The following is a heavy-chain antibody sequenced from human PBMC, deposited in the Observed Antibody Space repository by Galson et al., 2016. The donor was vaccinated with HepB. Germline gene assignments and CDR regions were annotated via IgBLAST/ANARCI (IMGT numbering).Heavy chain of an antibody. D-gene: IGHD3-16*01. CDR1: GFSFRFYA. CDR3: EKENVGFRGPSFGA. Sequence: SLRLSCAVSGFSFRFYAMTWVRQAPGKGLKWVAAISGRGDDTFYADSVKGRFTISMDNSKNTLYLHMNSLKVDDTATYYCEKENVGFRGPSFGAWGQGTQVTVSS. J-gene: IGHJ5*02. V-gene: IGHV3-23*01. CDR2: ISGRGDDT.